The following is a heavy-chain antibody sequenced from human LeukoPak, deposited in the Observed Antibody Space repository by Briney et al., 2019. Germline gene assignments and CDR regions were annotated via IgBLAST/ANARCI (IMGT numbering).Heavy chain of an antibody. CDR3: AKLGCSSTSCYDGGSDY. J-gene: IGHJ4*02. Sequence: PGGSLRLSCAESGFTFSSYGMQWVRQAPGKGLEWVAFIRYDGSYKYYADSVKGRFTISRDNSKNTLYLQLNSLRAEDTAVYYCAKLGCSSTSCYDGGSDYWGQGTLVTVSS. CDR2: IRYDGSYK. D-gene: IGHD2-2*01. V-gene: IGHV3-30*02. CDR1: GFTFSSYG.